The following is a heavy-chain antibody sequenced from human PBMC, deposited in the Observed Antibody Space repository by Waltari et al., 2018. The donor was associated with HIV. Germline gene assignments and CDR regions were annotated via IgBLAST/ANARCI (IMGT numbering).Heavy chain of an antibody. D-gene: IGHD5-12*01. CDR3: ARRALWLRPVYYFDY. V-gene: IGHV4-34*01. J-gene: IGHJ4*02. CDR2: INHRRNT. CDR1: GEPFDGYY. Sequence: QVQLQQWGAGLLKPSETLYLTCADYGEPFDGYYWSCIRQPPGKRLEWMGEINHRRNTNYNPSRKSRLTMSVDASKNQFSLNLNSVTAADMGVYYCARRALWLRPVYYFDYWGQGALVTVSS.